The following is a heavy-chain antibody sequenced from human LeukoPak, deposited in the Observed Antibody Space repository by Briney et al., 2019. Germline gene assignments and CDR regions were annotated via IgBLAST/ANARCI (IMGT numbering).Heavy chain of an antibody. CDR3: ARLVDDSSGTYWSYFDC. J-gene: IGHJ4*02. CDR2: ISAYNGNT. D-gene: IGHD3-22*01. V-gene: IGHV1-18*01. CDR1: GYTFTNYG. Sequence: ASVKVSCKASGYTFTNYGINWVRQAPGQGLEWMGWISAYNGNTNYAQKVQGRVTMTIDTSTTTGYMELRSLRSDDTAVYYCARLVDDSSGTYWSYFDCWGQGTLVTVSS.